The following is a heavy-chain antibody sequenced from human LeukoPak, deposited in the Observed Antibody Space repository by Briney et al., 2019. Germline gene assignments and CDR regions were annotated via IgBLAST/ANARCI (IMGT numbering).Heavy chain of an antibody. V-gene: IGHV1-2*02. Sequence: ASVKVSCKASGYTFTGYYMHWVRQAPGQGLEWMGWINPNSGDTNYAQKFQGRVSMTTDTPISTAYLELSRLRSDDTAVYYCARAPGIVPAGKIDYWGRGTLVTVSS. CDR2: INPNSGDT. CDR3: ARAPGIVPAGKIDY. CDR1: GYTFTGYY. D-gene: IGHD6-13*01. J-gene: IGHJ4*02.